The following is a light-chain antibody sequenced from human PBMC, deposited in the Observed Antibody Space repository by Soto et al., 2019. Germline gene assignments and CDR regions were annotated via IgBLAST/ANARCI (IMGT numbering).Light chain of an antibody. CDR1: SSDVGGYNY. V-gene: IGLV2-14*01. J-gene: IGLJ1*01. CDR2: DVN. CDR3: TSYTSSSTYV. Sequence: QSVLTQPASVSGSPGQSITISCTGTSSDVGGYNYVSWYQQHPGKAPKLMIYDVNNRPSGVSNRFSGSKSGNTASLTISGLQAEDEADYYGTSYTSSSTYVFGTGTKVTVL.